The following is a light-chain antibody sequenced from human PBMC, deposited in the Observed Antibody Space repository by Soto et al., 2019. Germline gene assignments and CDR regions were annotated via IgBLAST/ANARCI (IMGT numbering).Light chain of an antibody. Sequence: QSALTQPRSVSGSPGQSVSISCTGTSTNVGGDNYVAWYQQHPGKAPKLMIYEVSKRPSGVPDRFSGSKSGNTASLTVSGLQAEDEADYYCSSYAGSNNFNVFGTGTKVTVL. V-gene: IGLV2-8*01. CDR1: STNVGGDNY. CDR3: SSYAGSNNFNV. J-gene: IGLJ1*01. CDR2: EVS.